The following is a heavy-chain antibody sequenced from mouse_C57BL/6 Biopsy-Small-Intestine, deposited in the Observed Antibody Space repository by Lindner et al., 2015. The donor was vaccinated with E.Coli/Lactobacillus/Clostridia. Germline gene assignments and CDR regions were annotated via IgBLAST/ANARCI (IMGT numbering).Heavy chain of an antibody. CDR2: IDGGSGNT. V-gene: IGHV1-84*02. Sequence: SVKVSCKASGYTFKNYAIYWVRQAPGEGLEWIGWIDGGSGNTKYSEKFQGRVTITRDTSANTAYMELSSLRSEDTAVYYCARNYDFWSRLNFDFWGQGTKVTVSA. J-gene: IGHJ3*01. CDR1: GYTFKNYA. CDR3: ARNYDFWSRLNFDF. D-gene: IGHD2-4*01.